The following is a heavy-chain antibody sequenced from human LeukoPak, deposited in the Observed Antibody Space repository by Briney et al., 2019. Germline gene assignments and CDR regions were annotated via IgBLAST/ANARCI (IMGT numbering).Heavy chain of an antibody. D-gene: IGHD2-15*01. Sequence: AGGSLRLSCAASGFTFSGYWMSWVRQAPGKGLEWVANIKQDGSEKYYVDSVRGRFTISRDNAKNSLYLQMNSLRAEDTAVYYCARDRGHYFDYWGQGTLVTVSS. CDR3: ARDRGHYFDY. CDR1: GFTFSGYW. V-gene: IGHV3-7*04. CDR2: IKQDGSEK. J-gene: IGHJ4*02.